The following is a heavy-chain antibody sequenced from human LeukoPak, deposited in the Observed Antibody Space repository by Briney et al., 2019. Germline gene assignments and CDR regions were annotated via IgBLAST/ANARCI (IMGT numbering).Heavy chain of an antibody. D-gene: IGHD1-26*01. CDR3: ARVGGTNYYYYGMDV. Sequence: ASETLSLTCTVSGGSVSNYYGSWIRQPPGKGLEWIGYIYYSGSTNYNPSLKSRVTISVDTSKNQFSLKLSSVTAADTAVYYCARVGGTNYYYYGMDVWGQGTTVTVSS. CDR2: IYYSGST. CDR1: GGSVSNYY. J-gene: IGHJ6*02. V-gene: IGHV4-59*02.